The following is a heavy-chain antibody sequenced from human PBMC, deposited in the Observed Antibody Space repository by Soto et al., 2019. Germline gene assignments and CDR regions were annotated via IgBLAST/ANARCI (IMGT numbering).Heavy chain of an antibody. CDR3: AKSPNFYCSSPNCYKYYFDH. V-gene: IGHV3-30*18. CDR2: ISYDGSEK. J-gene: IGHJ4*02. CDR1: GFTFNTYG. D-gene: IGHD2-2*02. Sequence: PGGSLGLSCAASGFTFNTYGMHWVRQAPGKGLEWVAVISYDGSEKYYVDSVKGRFTISKDNSKNTLYLQMDSLRPEDTAVYYCAKSPNFYCSSPNCYKYYFDHWGQGTRVTLSS.